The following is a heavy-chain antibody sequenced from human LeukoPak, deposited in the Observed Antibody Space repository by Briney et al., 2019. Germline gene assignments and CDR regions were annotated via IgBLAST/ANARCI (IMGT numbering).Heavy chain of an antibody. CDR2: IFHNGNT. CDR3: ATYMVRGVYLAAFDY. CDR1: GYSISSDYY. Sequence: PSETLSLTCTVSGYSISSDYYWGWIRQPPGKGLEWIGNIFHNGNTYYNPSLKSRVTMSIDTSKKQFSLKLRTATAADTAVYYCATYMVRGVYLAAFDYWGQGTLVTVSS. V-gene: IGHV4-38-2*02. J-gene: IGHJ4*02. D-gene: IGHD3-10*01.